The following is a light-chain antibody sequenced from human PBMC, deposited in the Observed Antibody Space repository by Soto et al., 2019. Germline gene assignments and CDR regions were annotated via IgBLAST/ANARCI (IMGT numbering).Light chain of an antibody. V-gene: IGLV2-14*01. CDR1: SSDVGGYNY. Sequence: QSALTQPASVSGSPGQSITISCTGTSSDVGGYNYVSWYQHHPGKAPKLMIYEVNNRPSGVSNRFSGSKSGNTASLTISGLQAEDEADYYCSSYRSSSTYVVFGGGTKLTVL. J-gene: IGLJ2*01. CDR3: SSYRSSSTYVV. CDR2: EVN.